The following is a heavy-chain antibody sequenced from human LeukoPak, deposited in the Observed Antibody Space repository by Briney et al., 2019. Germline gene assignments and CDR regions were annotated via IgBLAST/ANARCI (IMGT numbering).Heavy chain of an antibody. V-gene: IGHV1-69*05. CDR1: GGTFSSYA. CDR2: IIPIFGTA. D-gene: IGHD2-15*01. CDR3: ARDHRVALNWFDP. J-gene: IGHJ5*02. Sequence: SVKVSCKASGGTFSSYAISWVRQAPGQGLEWMGGIIPIFGTANYAQKFQGRVTITTDESTSTAYMELSSLRSEDTAVYYCARDHRVALNWFDPWGQGTLVTVSS.